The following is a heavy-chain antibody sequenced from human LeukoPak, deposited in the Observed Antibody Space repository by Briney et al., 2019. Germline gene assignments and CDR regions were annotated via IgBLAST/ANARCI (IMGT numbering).Heavy chain of an antibody. D-gene: IGHD4-17*01. Sequence: GGSLRLSCAASGFTFSSYSMNWVRQAPGKGLEWVSSISSSSSYIYYADSVKGRFTISRDNAKNSLYLQMNSLRAEDTAVYYCAKGRTTTVRFLIDYWGQGTLVTVSS. CDR1: GFTFSSYS. V-gene: IGHV3-21*04. J-gene: IGHJ4*02. CDR3: AKGRTTTVRFLIDY. CDR2: ISSSSSYI.